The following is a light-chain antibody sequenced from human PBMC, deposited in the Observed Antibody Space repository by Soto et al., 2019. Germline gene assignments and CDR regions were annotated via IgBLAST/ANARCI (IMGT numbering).Light chain of an antibody. CDR2: DAS. J-gene: IGKJ2*01. CDR3: QQRSNWPST. V-gene: IGKV3-11*01. CDR1: QSVSSS. Sequence: EIVLTQSPGTLSLSPGERATLSCRASQSVSSSLAWYQQKHGQAPRLLIFDASNRATGVPVRFSGSGSGTDFTLTISSLEPEDFAVYHCQQRSNWPSTFGQGTKLEIK.